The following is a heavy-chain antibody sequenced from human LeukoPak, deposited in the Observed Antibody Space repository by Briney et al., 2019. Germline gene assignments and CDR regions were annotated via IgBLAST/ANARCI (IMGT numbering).Heavy chain of an antibody. D-gene: IGHD2-15*01. CDR1: GFTFSSYW. CDR3: ARDLYCSGGSCYSGDWFDP. Sequence: GGSLRLSCAASGFTFSSYWMHWVRQAPGKGLVWVSRINSDGSSTSYADSVKGRFTISRDNAKNTLYLQMNSLRAEDTAVYYCARDLYCSGGSCYSGDWFDPWGQGTPVTVSS. CDR2: INSDGSST. V-gene: IGHV3-74*01. J-gene: IGHJ5*02.